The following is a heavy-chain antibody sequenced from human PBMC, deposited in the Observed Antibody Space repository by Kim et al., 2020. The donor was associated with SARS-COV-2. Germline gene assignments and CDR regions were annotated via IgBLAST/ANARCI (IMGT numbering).Heavy chain of an antibody. J-gene: IGHJ4*02. V-gene: IGHV1-18*01. CDR3: ARDRAGYSYGKTKFDY. D-gene: IGHD5-18*01. CDR1: GYTFTSYG. Sequence: ASVKVSCKASGYTFTSYGISWVRQAPGQGLEWMGWISAYNGNTNYAQKLQGRVTMTTDTSTSTAYMELRSLRSDDTAVYYCARDRAGYSYGKTKFDYWGQGTLVTVSS. CDR2: ISAYNGNT.